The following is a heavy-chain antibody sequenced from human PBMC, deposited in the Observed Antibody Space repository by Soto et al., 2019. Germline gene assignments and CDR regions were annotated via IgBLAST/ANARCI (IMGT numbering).Heavy chain of an antibody. CDR2: ISGSGGST. Sequence: GGSLRLSCAASGFTFNNYVMSWARLAPGKGLEWVSGISGSGGSTYYADSVKGRFTISRDNSKNTLYLQMNSLRAEGTAVYYCARSGSAAAYYYMDVWGKGTTVTVSS. CDR3: ARSGSAAAYYYMDV. D-gene: IGHD2-8*02. J-gene: IGHJ6*03. V-gene: IGHV3-23*01. CDR1: GFTFNNYV.